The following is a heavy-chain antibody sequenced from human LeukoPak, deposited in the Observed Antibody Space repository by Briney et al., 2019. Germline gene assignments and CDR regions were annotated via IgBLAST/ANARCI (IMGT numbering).Heavy chain of an antibody. J-gene: IGHJ6*03. CDR3: ARDRYILAGPDAYYYMDV. V-gene: IGHV4-59*01. CDR2: IHYSGST. CDR1: GCSITSYY. Sequence: SETLSLTCTVSGCSITSYYWSWIRQPPGKGLEWIGYIHYSGSTNYNPSLKSRVTISVDTSKNQFSLKLNSVTAADTAVYYCARDRYILAGPDAYYYMDVWGKGTTVTISS. D-gene: IGHD5-18*01.